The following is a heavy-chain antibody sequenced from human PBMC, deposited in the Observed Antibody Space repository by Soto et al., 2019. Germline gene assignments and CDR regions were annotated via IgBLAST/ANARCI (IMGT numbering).Heavy chain of an antibody. CDR1: RFTFSSYA. CDR3: AKAAARVSFDS. V-gene: IGHV3-23*01. CDR2: ISGSGGST. J-gene: IGHJ4*02. D-gene: IGHD6-25*01. Sequence: PWGSLRLSGAASRFTFSSYAMSWVRQAPRKRLEWVSAISGSGGSTYYADSVKGRFTISRDNSKNTLYLQINSLSAEDTAVYYCAKAAARVSFDSWGQGPLVTVCS.